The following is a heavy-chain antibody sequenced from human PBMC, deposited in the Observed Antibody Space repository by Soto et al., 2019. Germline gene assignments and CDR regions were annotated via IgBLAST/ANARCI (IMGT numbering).Heavy chain of an antibody. Sequence: SETLSLTCTVSGGSISSYYWSWIRQPPGKGLEWIGYIYYSGSTNYNPSLKSRVTISVDTSKNQFSLKLSSVTAADTAVYYCASIPDYGEYYFDYWGQGTLVTVSS. CDR3: ASIPDYGEYYFDY. CDR1: GGSISSYY. D-gene: IGHD4-17*01. J-gene: IGHJ4*02. CDR2: IYYSGST. V-gene: IGHV4-59*01.